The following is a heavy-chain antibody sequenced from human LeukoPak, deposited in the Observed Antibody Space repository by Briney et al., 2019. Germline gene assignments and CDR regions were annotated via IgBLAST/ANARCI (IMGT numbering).Heavy chain of an antibody. D-gene: IGHD5-12*01. CDR3: ASGKWLRPLDAFDI. CDR1: GHTFTSYG. Sequence: GASVKVSCKASGHTFTSYGISWVRQAPGQGLEWMGWISAYNGNTNYAQKLQGRVTMTTDTSTSTAYMELRSLRSDDTAAYYCASGKWLRPLDAFDIRGQGTMVTLSS. CDR2: ISAYNGNT. J-gene: IGHJ3*02. V-gene: IGHV1-18*01.